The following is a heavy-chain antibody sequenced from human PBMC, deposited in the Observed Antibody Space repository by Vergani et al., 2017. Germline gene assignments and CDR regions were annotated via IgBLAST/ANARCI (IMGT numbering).Heavy chain of an antibody. CDR2: IYYSGST. CDR3: ARLAVAGYWYFYL. V-gene: IGHV4-59*08. Sequence: QVQLQESGPGLVKPSETLSLTCTVSGGSISSYYWSWIRQPPGKGLEWIGYIYYSGSTNYNPSLKSRVTISVDTSKNQFSLKLSSVTAADTAVYYCARLAVAGYWYFYLWGRATLVTVSS. J-gene: IGHJ2*01. D-gene: IGHD6-19*01. CDR1: GGSISSYY.